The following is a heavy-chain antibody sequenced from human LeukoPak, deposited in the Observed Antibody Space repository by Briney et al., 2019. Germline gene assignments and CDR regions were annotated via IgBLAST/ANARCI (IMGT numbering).Heavy chain of an antibody. CDR1: GYTFTSYD. Sequence: VASVKVSCKASGYTFTSYDINWVRQATGQGLEWMGWMNPNSGNTGYAQKFQGRVTMTRNTSISTAYMELSSLRSEDTAVYYCARGTYDGYGYYYYYYYMDVWGKGTTVTVSS. D-gene: IGHD5-24*01. J-gene: IGHJ6*03. CDR3: ARGTYDGYGYYYYYYYMDV. CDR2: MNPNSGNT. V-gene: IGHV1-8*01.